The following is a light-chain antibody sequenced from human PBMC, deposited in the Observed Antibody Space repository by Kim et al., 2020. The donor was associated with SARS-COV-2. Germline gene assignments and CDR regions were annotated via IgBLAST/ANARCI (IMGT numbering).Light chain of an antibody. J-gene: IGKJ1*01. V-gene: IGKV3-20*01. CDR2: GAY. CDR3: QQYGSSSWT. Sequence: QGDTASLACRASQSVSSSYLAWYQQKPGQAPRLLIDGAYSRATGIPDRFSGSGSGTDFTLTISRLEPEDFAVYYCQQYGSSSWTFGQGTKVEIK. CDR1: QSVSSSY.